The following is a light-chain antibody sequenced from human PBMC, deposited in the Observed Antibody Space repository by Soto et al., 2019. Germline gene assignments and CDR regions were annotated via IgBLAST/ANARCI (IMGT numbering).Light chain of an antibody. CDR3: SSYAGNNNLL. J-gene: IGLJ2*01. V-gene: IGLV2-8*01. CDR2: EVS. CDR1: SSDVGGYNY. Sequence: QSALTQPPSASGSPGQSVTISCTGTSSDVGGYNYVSWYQQHPGKVPKLMIYEVSKRPSGVPDRFSGSKSGNTASLTVSGLQAEDEADYYCSSYAGNNNLLFGGGTKVTVL.